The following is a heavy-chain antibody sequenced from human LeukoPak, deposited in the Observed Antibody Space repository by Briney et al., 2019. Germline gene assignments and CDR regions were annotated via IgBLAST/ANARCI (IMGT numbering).Heavy chain of an antibody. J-gene: IGHJ4*02. D-gene: IGHD5-18*01. Sequence: PSETLSLTCAVSGGSISSYYWSWIRQPPGKGLEWIGYIYYSGSTNYNPSLKSRVTISVDTSKNQFSLKLSSVTAADTAAYYCARAWSGYSYGSSFADYWGQGTLVTVSS. CDR3: ARAWSGYSYGSSFADY. CDR2: IYYSGST. V-gene: IGHV4-59*01. CDR1: GGSISSYY.